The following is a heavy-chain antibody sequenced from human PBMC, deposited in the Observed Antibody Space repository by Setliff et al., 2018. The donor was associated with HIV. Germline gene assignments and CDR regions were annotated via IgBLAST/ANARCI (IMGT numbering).Heavy chain of an antibody. CDR1: GYTFTSYA. J-gene: IGHJ3*02. CDR3: ARDLLGDPDAFDI. Sequence: ASVKVSCKASGYTFTSYAMNWVRQAPGQGLEWMGWINTNTGNPTYAQGFTGRFVISSDTSVTTSYLQINSLKAEDTAVYYCARDLLGDPDAFDIWGQGTQVTVSS. V-gene: IGHV7-4-1*02. CDR2: INTNTGNP. D-gene: IGHD3-16*01.